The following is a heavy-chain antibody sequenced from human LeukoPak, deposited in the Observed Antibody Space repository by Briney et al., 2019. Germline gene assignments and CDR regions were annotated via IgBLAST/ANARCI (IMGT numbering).Heavy chain of an antibody. CDR3: AREPWTTVTTWDYYYGMDV. V-gene: IGHV3-66*01. Sequence: PGGSLRLSCAASGFTVSSNYMSWVRQAPGKGLEWVSVIYSGGSTYYADSVKGRFTMSRDNSKNTVYLQMNSLRAEDTAVYYCAREPWTTVTTWDYYYGMDVWGQGTTVTVSS. CDR1: GFTVSSNY. CDR2: IYSGGST. J-gene: IGHJ6*02. D-gene: IGHD4-17*01.